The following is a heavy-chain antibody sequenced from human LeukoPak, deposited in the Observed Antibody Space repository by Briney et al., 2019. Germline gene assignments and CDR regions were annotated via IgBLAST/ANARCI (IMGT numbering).Heavy chain of an antibody. V-gene: IGHV4-4*09. D-gene: IGHD6-13*01. CDR1: GGSISSYY. CDR2: IYTSGST. CDR3: ARHDRRPYSSSWGAFDI. Sequence: PSETLSLTCTVSGGSISSYYWSWIRQPPGKGLEWIGYIYTSGSTNYNPSLKSRVTVSVDTSKNQFSLKLSSVTAADTAVYYCARHDRRPYSSSWGAFDIWGQGTMVTVSS. J-gene: IGHJ3*02.